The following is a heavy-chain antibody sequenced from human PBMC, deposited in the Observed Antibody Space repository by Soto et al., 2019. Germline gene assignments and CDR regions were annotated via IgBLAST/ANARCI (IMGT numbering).Heavy chain of an antibody. D-gene: IGHD2-21*02. CDR1: GFTFSRYA. Sequence: QVQLVESVGGVVQPGRSLRLSCAASGFTFSRYAMHWVRQAPGKGLEWVAVISYDGSNKYYADSVKGRFTISRDNSKNTLYLQMNSLRAEDTAVYYCASLVVVTAIRNNWLDPWGQGTLVTVSS. J-gene: IGHJ5*02. CDR2: ISYDGSNK. CDR3: ASLVVVTAIRNNWLDP. V-gene: IGHV3-30-3*01.